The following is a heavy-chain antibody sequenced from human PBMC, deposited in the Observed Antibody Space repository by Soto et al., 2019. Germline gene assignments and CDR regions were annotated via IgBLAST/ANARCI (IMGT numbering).Heavy chain of an antibody. D-gene: IGHD1-26*01. CDR1: GFTFSDYE. CDR3: ARDDQDVGNGYGLDV. J-gene: IGHJ6*02. Sequence: GGSLRLSCAASGFTFSDYEMNWVRQAPGRGLEWISYISLSGSSIYYADTVKGRFTVSRDNAKNSLYLQMNGLRAEDTSVYYCARDDQDVGNGYGLDVWGQGTTVTVSS. CDR2: ISLSGSSI. V-gene: IGHV3-48*03.